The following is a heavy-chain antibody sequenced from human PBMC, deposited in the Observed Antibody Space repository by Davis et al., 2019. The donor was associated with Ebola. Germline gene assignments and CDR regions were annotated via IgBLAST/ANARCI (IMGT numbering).Heavy chain of an antibody. CDR3: ARGLAASLSNLPKEDWFDP. J-gene: IGHJ5*02. D-gene: IGHD6-6*01. CDR2: ITPILGIA. CDR1: GYTFTSYA. V-gene: IGHV1-69*10. Sequence: SVKVSCKASGYTFTSYAISWVRQAPGQGLEWMARITPILGIANYAQKFQGRVTITADKSTSTAYMQLSSLRSEDTAVYYCARGLAASLSNLPKEDWFDPWGQGTLVTVSS.